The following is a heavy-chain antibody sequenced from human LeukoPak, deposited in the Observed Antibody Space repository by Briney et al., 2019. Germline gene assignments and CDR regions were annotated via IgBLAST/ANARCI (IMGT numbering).Heavy chain of an antibody. CDR3: ARGTTDAY. CDR1: GYTFTSYY. V-gene: IGHV1-46*01. Sequence: ASVKVSCKASGYTFTSYYIDWVRQAPGQGLEWIGVIKPSGGSTRYAQKFQGRVTMTGDPSTRTVYMELSSLTSDVTAVYYCARGTTDAYWGQGTPVTVSS. D-gene: IGHD1-1*01. J-gene: IGHJ4*02. CDR2: IKPSGGST.